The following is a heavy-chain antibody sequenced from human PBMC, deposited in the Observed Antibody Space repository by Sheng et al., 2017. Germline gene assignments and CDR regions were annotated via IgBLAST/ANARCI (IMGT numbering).Heavy chain of an antibody. Sequence: EMQLVESGGALVQTGGSLRLSCVSSQFTFGTYAMSWVRQAPGKGLEWVSAISGSGGSANYADSVKGRFSLSRDNSKNTLYLQMSSLRADDTAVYYCAKGRIFGVVNPGLDSWGQGTLVTVSS. J-gene: IGHJ4*02. D-gene: IGHD3-3*01. CDR2: ISGSGGSA. CDR1: QFTFGTYA. CDR3: AKGRIFGVVNPGLDS. V-gene: IGHV3-23*04.